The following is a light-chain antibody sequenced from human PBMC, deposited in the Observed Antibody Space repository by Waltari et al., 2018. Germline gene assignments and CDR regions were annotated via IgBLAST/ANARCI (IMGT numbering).Light chain of an antibody. V-gene: IGLV2-14*01. J-gene: IGLJ3*02. CDR3: SSYTTSSTVV. CDR1: SSDVGGYNY. CDR2: EVS. Sequence: QSALTQPASVSGSPGQSITISCTGTSSDVGGYNYVSWYQQPPGKAPKLMIYEVSNRPAGLSNRFSCSKSGNTASLTISGLQAEDEADYYCSSYTTSSTVVFGGGTKLTVL.